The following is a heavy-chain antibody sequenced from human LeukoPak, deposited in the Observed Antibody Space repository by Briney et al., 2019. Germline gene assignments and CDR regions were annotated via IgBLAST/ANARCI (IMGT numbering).Heavy chain of an antibody. CDR3: AKDPEQLVHRGFDY. D-gene: IGHD6-13*01. V-gene: IGHV3-23*01. J-gene: IGHJ4*02. CDR1: GFTFSSYA. CDR2: ISGSGGST. Sequence: GGSLRLSCAASGFTFSSYAMSWVRQAPGKGLEWVSAISGSGGSTYYADSVKGWFTISRDNSKNTLYLQMNSLRAEDTAVYYCAKDPEQLVHRGFDYWGQGTLVTVSS.